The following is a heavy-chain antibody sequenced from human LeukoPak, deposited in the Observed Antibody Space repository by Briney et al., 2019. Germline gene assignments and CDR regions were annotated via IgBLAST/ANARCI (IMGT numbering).Heavy chain of an antibody. Sequence: SETLSLTYTVSGASISSYYWSWIRQPPGEGLEWIGYIYYSGSTNYNPSLKSRVTISVDTSKKHFSLRLSSVTAADTAVYFCVRHVAAPNWFDPWGQGTLVTVSS. CDR2: IYYSGST. D-gene: IGHD6-6*01. CDR1: GASISSYY. CDR3: VRHVAAPNWFDP. V-gene: IGHV4-59*08. J-gene: IGHJ5*02.